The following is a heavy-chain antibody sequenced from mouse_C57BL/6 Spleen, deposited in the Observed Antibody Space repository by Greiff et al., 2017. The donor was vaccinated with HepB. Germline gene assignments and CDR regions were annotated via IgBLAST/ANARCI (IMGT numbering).Heavy chain of an antibody. V-gene: IGHV5-6*01. J-gene: IGHJ2*01. CDR1: GFTFSSYG. Sequence: EVHLVESGGDLVKPGGSLKLSCAASGFTFSSYGMSWVRQTPDKRLEWVATISSGGSYTYYPDSVKGRFTISRDNAKNTLYLQMSRLKSEDTAMYYCARQDSSGYVGYWGQGTTLTVSS. D-gene: IGHD3-2*02. CDR3: ARQDSSGYVGY. CDR2: ISSGGSYT.